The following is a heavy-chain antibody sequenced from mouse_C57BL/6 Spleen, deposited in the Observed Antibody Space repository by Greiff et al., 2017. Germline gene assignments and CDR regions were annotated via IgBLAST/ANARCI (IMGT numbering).Heavy chain of an antibody. V-gene: IGHV10-1*01. CDR3: VRHAYYDYDGYAMDY. J-gene: IGHJ4*01. CDR2: IRSKSNNYAT. CDR1: GFSFNTYA. D-gene: IGHD2-4*01. Sequence: EVKLVESGGGLVQPKGSLKLSCAASGFSFNTYAMNWVRQAPGKGLEWVARIRSKSNNYATYYADSVKDRFTISRDDSESMLYLQMNNLKTEDTAMYYCVRHAYYDYDGYAMDYWGQGTSVTVSS.